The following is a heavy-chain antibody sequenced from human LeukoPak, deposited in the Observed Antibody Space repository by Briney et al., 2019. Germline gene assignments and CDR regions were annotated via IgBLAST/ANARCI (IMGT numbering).Heavy chain of an antibody. CDR3: ARHVVVTAPALDY. V-gene: IGHV3-7*01. CDR2: IKQDGSEK. D-gene: IGHD2-21*02. Sequence: GVSLRLSCAASGFTFSSYWMSWVRQAPGKGLEWVANIKQDGSEKYYVDSVKGRFTISRDNAKNSLYLQMNSLRAEDTAVHYCARHVVVTAPALDYWRQATLVSLSS. J-gene: IGHJ4*02. CDR1: GFTFSSYW.